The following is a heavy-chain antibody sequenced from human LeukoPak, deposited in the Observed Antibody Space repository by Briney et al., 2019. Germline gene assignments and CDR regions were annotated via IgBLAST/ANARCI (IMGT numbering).Heavy chain of an antibody. V-gene: IGHV1-24*01. CDR3: ATTQMTTVTTGHWFDP. J-gene: IGHJ5*02. CDR2: FGPEDGET. D-gene: IGHD4-17*01. CDR1: GYTLTELS. Sequence: ASVKVSCKVSGYTLTELSMHWVRQAPGKGLEWMGGFGPEDGETIYAQKFQGRVTMTEDTSTDTAYMELSSLRSEDTAVYYCATTQMTTVTTGHWFDPWGQGTLVTVSS.